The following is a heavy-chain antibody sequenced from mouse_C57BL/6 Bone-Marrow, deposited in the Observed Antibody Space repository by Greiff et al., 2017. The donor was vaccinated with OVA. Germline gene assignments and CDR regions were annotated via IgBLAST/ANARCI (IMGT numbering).Heavy chain of an antibody. J-gene: IGHJ2*01. D-gene: IGHD2-5*01. CDR3: SYYSNSSGY. CDR2: IDPSDSYT. Sequence: QVQLQQPGAELVRPGTSVKLSCKASGYTFTSYWMHWVKQRPGQGLEWIGVIDPSDSYTNYNQKFKGKATLTVDTSSSTAYMQLSSLTSEDSAVYYCSYYSNSSGYWGQGTTLTVSS. V-gene: IGHV1-59*01. CDR1: GYTFTSYW.